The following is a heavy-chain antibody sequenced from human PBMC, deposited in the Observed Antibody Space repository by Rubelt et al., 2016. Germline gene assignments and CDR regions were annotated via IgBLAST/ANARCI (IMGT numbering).Heavy chain of an antibody. D-gene: IGHD5-24*01. Sequence: QVQLVQSGAEVKKPGASVKVSCKASGYTFTSYYMHWVRQAPGQGLEWMGIINPSGGSTSYAQKFQGRVTMTRETSTSTVYMELSSLRSEDTAVYYCARTKTVEMATIPLAYWGQGTLVTASS. CDR2: INPSGGST. J-gene: IGHJ4*02. CDR3: ARTKTVEMATIPLAY. CDR1: GYTFTSYY. V-gene: IGHV1-46*01.